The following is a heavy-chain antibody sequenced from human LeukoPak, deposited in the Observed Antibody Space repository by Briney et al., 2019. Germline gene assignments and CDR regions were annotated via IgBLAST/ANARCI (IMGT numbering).Heavy chain of an antibody. CDR1: GLTFSSYW. J-gene: IGHJ4*02. V-gene: IGHV3-7*01. D-gene: IGHD6-13*01. CDR2: INPDGGDK. Sequence: GGSLRLSCAASGLTFSSYWMSWVRQAPGEGLEWLANINPDGGDKNYVDSVKGRFTISRDNAKNSVYLEINSLRAEDTAVYYCARPTRSSSPEYWGQGTLLTVSS. CDR3: ARPTRSSSPEY.